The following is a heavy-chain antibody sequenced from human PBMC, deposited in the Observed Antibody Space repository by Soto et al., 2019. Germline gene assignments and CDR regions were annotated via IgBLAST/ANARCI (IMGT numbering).Heavy chain of an antibody. D-gene: IGHD4-17*01. V-gene: IGHV4-34*01. CDR1: GGSFSGYY. J-gene: IGHJ4*02. CDR3: ARPHPHYGDYFDY. Sequence: SETLSLTCAVYGGSFSGYYWSWIRQPPGKGLEWIGEINHSGSTNYNPSLKSRVTISVDTSKNQFSLKLSSVTAADTAVYYCARPHPHYGDYFDYWGQGTLVTVSS. CDR2: INHSGST.